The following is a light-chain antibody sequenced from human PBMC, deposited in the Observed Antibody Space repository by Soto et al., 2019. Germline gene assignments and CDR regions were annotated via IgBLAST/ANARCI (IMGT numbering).Light chain of an antibody. CDR3: CSYAGSYRV. CDR1: SSDVGGYNY. CDR2: DVS. Sequence: QSALTQPRSVSGSPGQSVTISCTGTSSDVGGYNYVSWYQQHPGKAPKLMIYDVSKRPSGVPDRFSGSKSGNTASLTISGLQAEDEAYYYCCSYAGSYRVFGTGTKVTVL. V-gene: IGLV2-11*01. J-gene: IGLJ1*01.